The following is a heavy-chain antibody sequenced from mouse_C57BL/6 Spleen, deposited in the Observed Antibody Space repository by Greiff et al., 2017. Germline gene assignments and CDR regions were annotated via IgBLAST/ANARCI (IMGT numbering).Heavy chain of an antibody. CDR3: ARDCSSRYYYALDY. CDR2: ISDGGSYT. D-gene: IGHD1-1*01. Sequence: EVKLVESGGGLVKPGGSLKLSCAASGFTFSSYAMSWVRQTPAKRLEWVAPISDGGSYTYYPDNLKGRFTLSTANAKNNLYLQMSHLKSEDTAMYYCARDCSSRYYYALDYWGQGTSVTVSS. V-gene: IGHV5-4*01. J-gene: IGHJ4*01. CDR1: GFTFSSYA.